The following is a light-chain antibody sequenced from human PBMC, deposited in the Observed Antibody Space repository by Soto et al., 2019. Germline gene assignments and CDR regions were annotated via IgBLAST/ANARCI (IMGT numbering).Light chain of an antibody. CDR3: QQYDSSPLT. Sequence: EIVLTQSPGTLSLSPGERATLSCRASQSVSSSYLAWYQQKPGQAPRLLIYGASSRATGIPDRFSGSGSGTDFALTISRLEPEDFAVYYCQQYDSSPLTFGGLTNVQIK. V-gene: IGKV3-20*01. CDR2: GAS. J-gene: IGKJ4*01. CDR1: QSVSSSY.